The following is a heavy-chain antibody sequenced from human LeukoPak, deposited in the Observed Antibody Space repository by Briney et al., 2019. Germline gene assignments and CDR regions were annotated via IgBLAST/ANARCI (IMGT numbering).Heavy chain of an antibody. J-gene: IGHJ5*02. CDR1: GFTFSSYA. CDR3: AKDLDIVVVVAATLNGWFDP. D-gene: IGHD2-15*01. CDR2: ISGSGGST. Sequence: GGSLRLSCAASGFTFSSYAMSRVRQAPGKGLEWVSAISGSGGSTYYADSVKGRFTISRDNSKNTLYLQMNSLRAEDTAVYYCAKDLDIVVVVAATLNGWFDPWGQGTLVTVSS. V-gene: IGHV3-23*01.